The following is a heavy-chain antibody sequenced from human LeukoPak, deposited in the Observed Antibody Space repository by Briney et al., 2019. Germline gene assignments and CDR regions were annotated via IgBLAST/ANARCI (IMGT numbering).Heavy chain of an antibody. J-gene: IGHJ4*02. Sequence: GGSLRLSCAASGFTFSSYAMSWVRQAPGRGLEWVTAISASGGSTYYADSVKGRFTISRDNSKNTLYLQMNSLRAEDTAIYYCAKDRGDIRGYLDYWGQRTLVTVSS. CDR1: GFTFSSYA. V-gene: IGHV3-23*01. CDR3: AKDRGDIRGYLDY. CDR2: ISASGGST.